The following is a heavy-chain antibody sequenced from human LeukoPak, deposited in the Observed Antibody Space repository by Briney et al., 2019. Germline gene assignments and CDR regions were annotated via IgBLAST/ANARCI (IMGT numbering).Heavy chain of an antibody. CDR3: ASAVGSGYPDY. CDR2: IYYSGST. J-gene: IGHJ4*02. Sequence: SETLSLTCTVSGGSISSYYWSWIRQPPGKGLEWIGYIYYSGSTNYNPSLKSRVTISVDTSKNQFSLKLSSVTAADTAAYYCASAVGSGYPDYWGQGTLVTVSS. D-gene: IGHD3-22*01. V-gene: IGHV4-59*08. CDR1: GGSISSYY.